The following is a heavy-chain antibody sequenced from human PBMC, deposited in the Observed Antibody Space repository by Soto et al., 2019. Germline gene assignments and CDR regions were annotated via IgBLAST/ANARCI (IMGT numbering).Heavy chain of an antibody. CDR2: IKSKTDGGTT. J-gene: IGHJ6*04. D-gene: IGHD3-22*01. CDR3: TVEAIVVELYYYYGMNV. CDR1: GFTFSNAW. Sequence: GGSLRLSCAASGFTFSNAWMSWVRQAPGKGLEWVGRIKSKTDGGTTDYAAPVKGRFTISRDDSKNTLYLQMNSLKTEDTAVYYWTVEAIVVELYYYYGMNVWGRGTTVTVSS. V-gene: IGHV3-15*01.